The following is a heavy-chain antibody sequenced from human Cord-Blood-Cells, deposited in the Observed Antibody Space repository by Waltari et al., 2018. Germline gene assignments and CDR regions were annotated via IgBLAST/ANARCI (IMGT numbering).Heavy chain of an antibody. J-gene: IGHJ4*02. CDR2: ISSSSSYI. CDR3: ARGGTGSANFDY. CDR1: GFTFSSYS. V-gene: IGHV3-21*01. Sequence: EVQLVESGGGLVKPGGSLRLSCSASGFTFSSYSMNWSRQAPGKGLEWVSSISSSSSYIYYADSVKGRFTISRDNAKNSLYLQMNSLRAEDTAVYYCARGGTGSANFDYWGQGTLVTVSS. D-gene: IGHD3-9*01.